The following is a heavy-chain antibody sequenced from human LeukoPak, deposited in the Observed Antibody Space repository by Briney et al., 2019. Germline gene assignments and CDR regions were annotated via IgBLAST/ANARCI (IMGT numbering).Heavy chain of an antibody. CDR3: AREDYYDSSGYLDY. J-gene: IGHJ4*02. V-gene: IGHV1-2*02. D-gene: IGHD3-22*01. CDR1: GGTFSSYA. Sequence: GSSVKVSCKASGGTFSSYAISWVRQAPGQGLEWMGWINSNSGGTNYAQKFQGRVTMTRDTSISTAYMELSRLRSDDTAVYYCAREDYYDSSGYLDYWGQGTLVTVSS. CDR2: INSNSGGT.